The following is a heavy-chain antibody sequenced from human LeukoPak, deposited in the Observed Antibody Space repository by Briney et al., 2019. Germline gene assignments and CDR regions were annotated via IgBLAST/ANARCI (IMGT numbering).Heavy chain of an antibody. CDR1: GFTFSSYG. V-gene: IGHV3-33*01. Sequence: PGRSLRLSCAAPGFTFSSYGMHWVRQAPGKGLEWVAVIWYDGSKKYYADSVKGRFTISRDNSKNMLYLEMNSLRGEDTAVYYCARDEAGYCSRTSCFAFHYWGQGTLVTVSS. D-gene: IGHD2-2*01. CDR2: IWYDGSKK. J-gene: IGHJ4*02. CDR3: ARDEAGYCSRTSCFAFHY.